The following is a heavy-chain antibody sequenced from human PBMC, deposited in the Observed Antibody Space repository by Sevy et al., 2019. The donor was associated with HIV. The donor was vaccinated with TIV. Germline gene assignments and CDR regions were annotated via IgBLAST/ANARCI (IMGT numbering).Heavy chain of an antibody. CDR3: AAEDMTIIGGHLRVFDI. D-gene: IGHD3-16*01. CDR2: IVVGSDVT. CDR1: GFTFSSSA. J-gene: IGHJ3*02. Sequence: ASVKVSCKTSGFTFSSSAVQWVRQVRGQRLEWIGWIVVGSDVTNYAQNFQERVTISRDVSTKTVYMDLTSLRSEDTAVYYCAAEDMTIIGGHLRVFDIWGQGTMVTVSS. V-gene: IGHV1-58*01.